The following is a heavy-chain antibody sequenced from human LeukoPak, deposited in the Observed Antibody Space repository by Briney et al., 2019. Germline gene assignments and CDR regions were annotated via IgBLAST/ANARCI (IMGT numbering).Heavy chain of an antibody. CDR2: VYYSGST. CDR3: ARSEEMAALFDY. J-gene: IGHJ4*02. Sequence: SETLSLTCTVSSDSISPYYWSWIRQSPGTGLEWIGCVYYSGSTTYNPSLKSRVTISIDTSKNQFSLKLTSVTAADTAMYYCARSEEMAALFDYWGQGTLVTVSS. V-gene: IGHV4-59*01. D-gene: IGHD5-24*01. CDR1: SDSISPYY.